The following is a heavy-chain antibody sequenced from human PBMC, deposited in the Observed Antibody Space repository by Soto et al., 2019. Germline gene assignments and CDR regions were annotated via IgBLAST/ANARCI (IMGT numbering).Heavy chain of an antibody. CDR3: ARAQIAVAGTRTDAFDI. J-gene: IGHJ3*02. CDR2: IIPIFGTA. V-gene: IGHV1-69*01. CDR1: GGTFSSYA. Sequence: QVQLVQSGAEVKKPGSSVKVSCKASGGTFSSYAISWVRQAPGQGLEWMGGIIPIFGTANYAQKFQGRVTITADESTRTADMELSSLRSEDTAVYYCARAQIAVAGTRTDAFDIWGQGTMVTVSS. D-gene: IGHD6-19*01.